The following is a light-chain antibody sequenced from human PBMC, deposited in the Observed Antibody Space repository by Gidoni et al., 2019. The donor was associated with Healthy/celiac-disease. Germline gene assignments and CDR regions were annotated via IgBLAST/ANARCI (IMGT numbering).Light chain of an antibody. Sequence: QSALTQPRSVSGSPGQSVTISCTGTSSDVGGYKYVSWYQQHTGKAPKLMIYDVSKRPSGVPDRFSGSKSGNTASLTISGLQAEDEADYYCCSYAGSYTFVVFGGGTKLTVL. CDR1: SSDVGGYKY. J-gene: IGLJ2*01. V-gene: IGLV2-11*01. CDR3: CSYAGSYTFVV. CDR2: DVS.